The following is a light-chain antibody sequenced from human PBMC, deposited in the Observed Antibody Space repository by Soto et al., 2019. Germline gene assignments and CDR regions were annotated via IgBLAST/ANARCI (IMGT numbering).Light chain of an antibody. V-gene: IGKV3-20*01. Sequence: EIVLTQSPGTLSLSPGERATLSCRTSQSVSSSYLAWYQQKPGQATRLLIYGASSRATGIPDRFSGSGSGTDFTLTISRLEPEDFAVYYCQQYGRSWWTFGQGTMVEIK. CDR2: GAS. CDR1: QSVSSSY. J-gene: IGKJ1*01. CDR3: QQYGRSWWT.